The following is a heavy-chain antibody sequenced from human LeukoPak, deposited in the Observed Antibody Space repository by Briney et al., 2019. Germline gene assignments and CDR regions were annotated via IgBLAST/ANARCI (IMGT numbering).Heavy chain of an antibody. CDR2: IYPGDSDT. J-gene: IGHJ1*01. CDR3: ARHDSGSYHSDFQH. Sequence: GASLQISCKGSGYSFISYWIGWGRRMPGRGRVGMGIIYPGDSDTRYSPSFQGQVTISADKSISTAYLQWSSLNASDTAMYYCARHDSGSYHSDFQHWGQGTLVTVSS. D-gene: IGHD1-26*01. V-gene: IGHV5-51*01. CDR1: GYSFISYW.